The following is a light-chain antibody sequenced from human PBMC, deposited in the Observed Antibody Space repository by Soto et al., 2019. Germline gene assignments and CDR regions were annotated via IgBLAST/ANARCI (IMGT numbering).Light chain of an antibody. CDR1: RYNLGAGYD. CDR2: CNT. J-gene: IGLJ2*01. V-gene: IGLV1-40*01. CDR3: QSFYATLRSSL. Sequence: QSVLTQPPSVSGAPGQKISISCTGNRYNLGAGYDVHWYQHRPGTAPRLLIFCNTCRPSGVPDRFSGGKSGTSASLAITDLQAADDADYYCQSFYATLRSSLFGGGTKLTVL.